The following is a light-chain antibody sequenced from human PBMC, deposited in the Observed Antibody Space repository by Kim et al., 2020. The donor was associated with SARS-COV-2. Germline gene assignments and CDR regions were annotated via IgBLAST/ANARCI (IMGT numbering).Light chain of an antibody. CDR1: SSDVGGYNF. V-gene: IGLV2-11*01. J-gene: IGLJ2*01. CDR2: DVN. CDR3: CSYAGRHTNKL. Sequence: QSALTQPRSVSGSPGQSVTLSCTGTSSDVGGYNFVSWYQQHPGKAPKLLIYDVNERPSGVPDRFSGSKSGNTASLTISGLQAEDEADYYCCSYAGRHTNKLFGGGTQLTVL.